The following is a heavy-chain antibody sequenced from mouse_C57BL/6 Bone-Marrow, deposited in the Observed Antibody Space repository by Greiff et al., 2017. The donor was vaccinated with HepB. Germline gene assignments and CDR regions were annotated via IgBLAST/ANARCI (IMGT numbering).Heavy chain of an antibody. Sequence: SGGGLVKPGGSLKLSCAASGFTFSSYAMSWVRQTPEKRLEWVATISDGGSYTYYPDNVKGRFTISRDNAKNNLYLQMSHLKSEDTAMYYCARDPTVAYWGQGTLVTVSA. CDR2: ISDGGSYT. V-gene: IGHV5-4*01. CDR1: GFTFSSYA. CDR3: ARDPTVAY. D-gene: IGHD1-1*01. J-gene: IGHJ3*01.